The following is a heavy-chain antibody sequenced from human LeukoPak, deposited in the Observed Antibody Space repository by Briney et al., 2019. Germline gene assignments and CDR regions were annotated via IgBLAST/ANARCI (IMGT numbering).Heavy chain of an antibody. D-gene: IGHD2-21*01. V-gene: IGHV3-74*01. CDR1: GFMFSSYW. J-gene: IGHJ6*02. CDR2: INSDGSST. Sequence: PGGSLRLSCAASGFMFSSYWMHWVRQAPGKGLVWVSRINSDGSSTNYADSVKGRFTISRDNAKNTLYLQMNSLRAEDTAVYYCARMAPTVARGMDVSGQGTTVTVSS. CDR3: ARMAPTVARGMDV.